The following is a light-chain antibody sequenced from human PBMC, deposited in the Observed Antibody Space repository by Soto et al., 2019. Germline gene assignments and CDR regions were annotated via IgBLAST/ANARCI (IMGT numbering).Light chain of an antibody. Sequence: QSALTQPPSVSVAPGQKVTISCSGSSSNIENNYVAWYQQLPETAPKLLIYDNNKRASGIPDRFSGSKSGTSATLGITGLQTGDEADYYCETWDSSLSAVVFGGGTKVTVL. CDR2: DNN. J-gene: IGLJ2*01. V-gene: IGLV1-51*01. CDR1: SSNIENNY. CDR3: ETWDSSLSAVV.